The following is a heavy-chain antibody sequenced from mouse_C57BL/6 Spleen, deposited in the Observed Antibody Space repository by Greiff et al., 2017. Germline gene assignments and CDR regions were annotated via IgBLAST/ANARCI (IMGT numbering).Heavy chain of an antibody. CDR3: ARFPYDYDGTWFAY. V-gene: IGHV1-82*01. CDR2: IYPGDGDT. CDR1: GYAFSSSW. Sequence: VQLQQSGPELVKPGASVKISCKASGYAFSSSWMNWVKQRPGKGLEWIGRIYPGDGDTNYNGKFKGKATLTADKSSSTAYMQLSSLTSADSAVYFCARFPYDYDGTWFAYWGQGTLVTVSA. D-gene: IGHD2-4*01. J-gene: IGHJ3*01.